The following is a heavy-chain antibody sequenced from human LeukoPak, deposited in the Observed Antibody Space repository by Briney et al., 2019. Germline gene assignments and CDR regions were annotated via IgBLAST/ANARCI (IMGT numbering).Heavy chain of an antibody. CDR1: GFTFSSYG. V-gene: IGHV3-30*03. J-gene: IGHJ4*02. CDR3: ARGVIIGGGWLVY. Sequence: GGSLRLSCAASGFTFSSYGMHWVRQAPGKGLEWVAVISYDGSNKYYADSVKGRFTISRDNSKNTLYLQMNSLRAEDTAVYYCARGVIIGGGWLVYWGQGTLVTVSS. D-gene: IGHD3-10*01. CDR2: ISYDGSNK.